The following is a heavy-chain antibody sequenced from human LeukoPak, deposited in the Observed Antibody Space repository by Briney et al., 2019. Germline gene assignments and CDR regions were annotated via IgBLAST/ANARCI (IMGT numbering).Heavy chain of an antibody. J-gene: IGHJ4*02. Sequence: GGSLRLSCAASGFTFSSYWMHRVRQVPGKGLVWVARINPGGSSITYADSVKGRFTISRDNAKNTLYLQMDSLRAEDTGVYYCARSNQADDYWGQGTLVTVSS. D-gene: IGHD1-14*01. CDR3: ARSNQADDY. CDR2: INPGGSSI. V-gene: IGHV3-74*01. CDR1: GFTFSSYW.